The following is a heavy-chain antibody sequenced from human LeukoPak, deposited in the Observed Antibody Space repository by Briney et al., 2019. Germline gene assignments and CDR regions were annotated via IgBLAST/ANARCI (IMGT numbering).Heavy chain of an antibody. J-gene: IGHJ6*02. V-gene: IGHV4-30-4*01. Sequence: SETLSLTCTVSGGSISSGDYYWRWIRQPPGKGLEWIGYIYYSGSTYYNPSLKSRVTISVDTSKNQFSLKLSSVTAADTAVYYCARETAYYYYGMDVWGQGTTVTVSS. CDR2: IYYSGST. CDR3: ARETAYYYYGMDV. CDR1: GGSISSGDYY.